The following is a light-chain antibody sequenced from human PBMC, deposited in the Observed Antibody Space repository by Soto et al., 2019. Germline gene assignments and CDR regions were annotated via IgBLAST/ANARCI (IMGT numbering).Light chain of an antibody. Sequence: DIQMTQSPSSLSASVGDRVTITCRASQDISNYLAWYQQKPGKGPDLLVYTASILQAGIPSRFSGSGSGSDFTLTISSLQPEDVAIYYCQQYPSAPITSGQGTRLEIK. CDR1: QDISNY. CDR2: TAS. J-gene: IGKJ5*01. CDR3: QQYPSAPIT. V-gene: IGKV1-27*01.